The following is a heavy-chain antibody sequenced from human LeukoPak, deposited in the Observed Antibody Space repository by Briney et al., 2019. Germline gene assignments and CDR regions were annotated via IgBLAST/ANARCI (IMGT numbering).Heavy chain of an antibody. CDR1: GYTFTSYA. CDR3: HYYDSSGYYQFDY. J-gene: IGHJ4*02. V-gene: IGHV1-3*01. Sequence: ASVKVSCKASGYTFTSYAMHWVRQAPGQRLEWMGWINAGNGDTKYSQKFQGRVTITRDTSASTAYMELSSLRSEDTAVYYCHYYDSSGYYQFDYWGQGTLVTVSS. CDR2: INAGNGDT. D-gene: IGHD3-22*01.